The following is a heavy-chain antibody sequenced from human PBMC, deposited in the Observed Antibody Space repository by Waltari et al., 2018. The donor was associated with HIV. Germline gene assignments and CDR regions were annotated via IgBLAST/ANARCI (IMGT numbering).Heavy chain of an antibody. Sequence: QVQLVESGGGVVQPGQSLRLSCAASGFPVSSYAMHWVRQAPGKGLEWVAVISYDGSNKYSAYSVKGRFTISRDNSKNTLYLQMNSLRAEDTAMYYCARDTHYGMDVWGQGTTVTVSS. CDR1: GFPVSSYA. J-gene: IGHJ6*02. V-gene: IGHV3-30-3*01. CDR3: ARDTHYGMDV. CDR2: ISYDGSNK.